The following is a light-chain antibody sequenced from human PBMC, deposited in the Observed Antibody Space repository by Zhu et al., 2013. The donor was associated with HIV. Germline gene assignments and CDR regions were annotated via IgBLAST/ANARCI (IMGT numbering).Light chain of an antibody. Sequence: DIVMTQSPDSLAVSLGERATINCQSSERILFSSNDKNYLAWYQQKPGQPPRLLIYWASIRASGVPDRFAGRGSGTDFTLTIDSLQAEDVAIYYCQQYHTTPLTFGGGTKVELK. CDR2: WAS. J-gene: IGKJ4*01. V-gene: IGKV4-1*01. CDR1: ERILFSSNDKNY. CDR3: QQYHTTPLT.